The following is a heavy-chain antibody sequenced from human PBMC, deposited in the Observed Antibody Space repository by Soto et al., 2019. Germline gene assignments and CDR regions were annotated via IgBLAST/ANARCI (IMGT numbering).Heavy chain of an antibody. J-gene: IGHJ6*02. CDR3: ARHSKKPGDFDYYYGMDV. CDR1: GGSMSPYY. V-gene: IGHV4-59*08. CDR2: IYYRGNT. Sequence: PSETLSLTCNVSGGSMSPYYWGWIRQPPGKGLEWIENIYYRGNTNYNPSLESRITISIDPSKNQFSLKLTSVTAADTAVYYCARHSKKPGDFDYYYGMDVWGQGTTVT. D-gene: IGHD7-27*01.